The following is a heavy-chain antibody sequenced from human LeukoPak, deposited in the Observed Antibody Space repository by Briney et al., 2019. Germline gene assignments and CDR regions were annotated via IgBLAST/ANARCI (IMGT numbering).Heavy chain of an antibody. CDR1: GFTFSRYR. V-gene: IGHV3-7*01. Sequence: PGWSLRLSCAGSGFTFSRYRISWVRQAPGKGLEWVASIKQDVGDEYYGDSVKGRFIISRDNGKNSLFLQMNSLRAEDTAVYYCAREGDGFDIWGQGTMVTVYS. J-gene: IGHJ3*02. CDR2: IKQDVGDE. CDR3: AREGDGFDI.